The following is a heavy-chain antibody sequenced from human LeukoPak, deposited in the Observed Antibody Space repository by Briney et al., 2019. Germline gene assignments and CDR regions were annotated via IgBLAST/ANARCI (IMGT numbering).Heavy chain of an antibody. Sequence: VSVKVSCKASGYTFTGYFIDWVRQAPGQGLEWMGIINPSGGTTSYAQKFQGRVTMTRDTSTSTVYMELSSLRSEDTAVYYCASLAGTVLDDAFDIWDQGTMVTVSS. D-gene: IGHD6-19*01. V-gene: IGHV1-46*01. CDR3: ASLAGTVLDDAFDI. J-gene: IGHJ3*02. CDR2: INPSGGTT. CDR1: GYTFTGYF.